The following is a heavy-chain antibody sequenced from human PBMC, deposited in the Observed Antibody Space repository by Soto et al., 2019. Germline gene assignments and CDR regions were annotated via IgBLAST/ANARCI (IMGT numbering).Heavy chain of an antibody. D-gene: IGHD3-10*01. J-gene: IGHJ4*02. CDR1: GGSLSSSSYY. V-gene: IGHV4-39*01. CDR2: SSYTGNT. Sequence: SETLSLTCTVSGGSLSSSSYYWGWIRQPPGKGLEWIGSSSYTGNTYYSPSLRSRVTISVDTSKSQFSLKLSSVTAADTAVYHCARHVALPYYGAGSFYYFDDWGQGALVTVAS. CDR3: ARHVALPYYGAGSFYYFDD.